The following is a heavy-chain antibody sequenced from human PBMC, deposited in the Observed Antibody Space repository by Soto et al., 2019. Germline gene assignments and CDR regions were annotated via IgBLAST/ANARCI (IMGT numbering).Heavy chain of an antibody. V-gene: IGHV1-2*04. CDR2: INPNSGDT. J-gene: IGHJ5*02. D-gene: IGHD3-9*01. Sequence: GASVKVSCKASGYTFTAYYIHWLRQAPGQGLEWRGWINPNSGDTKYAQKFQGWVSMTRDTSISTAYMELYKLTSDDTAVYYCARDGGYCNADSCYYIWFDPWGQGTMVTVSS. CDR3: ARDGGYCNADSCYYIWFDP. CDR1: GYTFTAYY.